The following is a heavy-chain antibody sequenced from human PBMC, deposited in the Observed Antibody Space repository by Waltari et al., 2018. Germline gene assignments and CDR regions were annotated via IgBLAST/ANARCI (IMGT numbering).Heavy chain of an antibody. J-gene: IGHJ4*02. D-gene: IGHD3-10*01. CDR1: GYSISSGYY. CDR3: ARHDYGSGSYYYFDY. V-gene: IGHV4-38-2*01. CDR2: IYHSGST. Sequence: QVQLQESGPGLVKPSETLSLPCAVSGYSISSGYYWGWIRQPPGKGLEWMGSIYHSGSTYYNPSLKRRVTISVDTSKNQCSLKLSSVTAADTAVYYCARHDYGSGSYYYFDYWGQGTLVTVSS.